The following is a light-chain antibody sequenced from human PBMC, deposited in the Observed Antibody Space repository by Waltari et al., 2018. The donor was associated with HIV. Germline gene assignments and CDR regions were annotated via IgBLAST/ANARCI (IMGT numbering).Light chain of an antibody. J-gene: IGLJ3*02. V-gene: IGLV1-44*01. CDR2: GNH. CDR1: STNIGTNT. CDR3: AAWDDSLNAWV. Sequence: QSVLTQPPSASGTPGQRVTISCSVSSTNIGTNTVTWYQQLPGSAPKFLMYGNHVRPSGVPDRFSGSKSGTSASLAISGLRSEDEAEYYCAAWDDSLNAWVFGGGTKVTVL.